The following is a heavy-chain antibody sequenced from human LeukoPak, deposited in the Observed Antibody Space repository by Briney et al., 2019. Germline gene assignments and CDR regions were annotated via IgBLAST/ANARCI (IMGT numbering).Heavy chain of an antibody. J-gene: IGHJ3*02. V-gene: IGHV3-23*01. Sequence: PGRSLRLSCAASGFTFSSYAMSWVRQAPGKGLEWVSAISGSGGSTYYADSVKGRFTISRDNSKNTLYLQMNSLRAEDTAVYYCAKDSSGWFVYQKHHDAFDIWGQGTMVTVSS. CDR2: ISGSGGST. CDR1: GFTFSSYA. CDR3: AKDSSGWFVYQKHHDAFDI. D-gene: IGHD6-19*01.